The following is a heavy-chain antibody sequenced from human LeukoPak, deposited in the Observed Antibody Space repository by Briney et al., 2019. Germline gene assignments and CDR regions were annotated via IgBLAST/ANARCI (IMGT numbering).Heavy chain of an antibody. Sequence: GGSLRLSCAASGFTFSDYYMSWIRQAPGKGLEWVSYISDSGSTIYYADSVKGRFTISRDNAKNSLYLQVNSLRAEDTAVYYCAGSTYYYDSSGYLSYWGQGTLVTVSS. CDR2: ISDSGSTI. D-gene: IGHD3-22*01. CDR3: AGSTYYYDSSGYLSY. V-gene: IGHV3-11*01. CDR1: GFTFSDYY. J-gene: IGHJ4*02.